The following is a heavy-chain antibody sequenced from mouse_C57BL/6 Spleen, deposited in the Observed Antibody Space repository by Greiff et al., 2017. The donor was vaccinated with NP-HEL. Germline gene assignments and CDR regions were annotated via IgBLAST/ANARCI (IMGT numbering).Heavy chain of an antibody. CDR1: GYTFTSYW. V-gene: IGHV1-69*01. D-gene: IGHD1-1*01. CDR2: IDPSDSYT. Sequence: VQLQQPGAELVMPGASVKLSCKASGYTFTSYWMHWVKQRPGQGLEWIGEIDPSDSYTNYNQKFKGKSTLTVDKSSSTAYMQLSSLTSEDSAVYYCARRRYYGSSHYAMDYWGQGTSVTVSS. J-gene: IGHJ4*01. CDR3: ARRRYYGSSHYAMDY.